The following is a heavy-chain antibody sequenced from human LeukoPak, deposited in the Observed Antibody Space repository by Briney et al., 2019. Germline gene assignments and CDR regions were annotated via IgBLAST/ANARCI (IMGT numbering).Heavy chain of an antibody. J-gene: IGHJ6*02. CDR2: ISYDGSNK. V-gene: IGHV3-30*04. D-gene: IGHD6-19*01. CDR1: GFTFGDYA. Sequence: PGGSLRLSCSASGFTFGDYAMSWVRQAPGKGLEWVAVISYDGSNKYYADSVKGRFTISRDNSKNTLYLQMNSLRAEDTAVYHCAKDQSGYSSGWYLHYYYGMDVWGQGTTVTVSS. CDR3: AKDQSGYSSGWYLHYYYGMDV.